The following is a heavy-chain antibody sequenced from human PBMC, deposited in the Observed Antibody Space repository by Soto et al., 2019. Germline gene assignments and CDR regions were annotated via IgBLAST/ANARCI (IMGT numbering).Heavy chain of an antibody. CDR2: IYYSGST. CDR3: ARALPPYGSGSSYNWFDP. CDR1: GGTISSGGYY. Sequence: SETLSLTCTVSGGTISSGGYYWSWIRQHPGKGLEWIGYIYYSGSTYYNPSLKSRVTISVDTSKNQFSLKLSSVTAADTAVYYCARALPPYGSGSSYNWFDPWGQGTLVTVSS. V-gene: IGHV4-31*02. J-gene: IGHJ5*02. D-gene: IGHD3-10*01.